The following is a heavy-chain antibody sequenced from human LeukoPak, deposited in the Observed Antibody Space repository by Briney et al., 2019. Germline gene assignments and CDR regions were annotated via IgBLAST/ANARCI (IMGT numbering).Heavy chain of an antibody. J-gene: IGHJ6*03. Sequence: SETLSLTCTVSGGSISTGSYYWSWIRQPAGKGLEWIGRISTSGSTNYNPSLTSRVTISIDTSKNQFSLKLSSVTAADTAVYYCAREKDVWLPARYYHMDVWGKGTTVTVSS. CDR2: ISTSGST. D-gene: IGHD2-15*01. CDR1: GGSISTGSYY. CDR3: AREKDVWLPARYYHMDV. V-gene: IGHV4-61*02.